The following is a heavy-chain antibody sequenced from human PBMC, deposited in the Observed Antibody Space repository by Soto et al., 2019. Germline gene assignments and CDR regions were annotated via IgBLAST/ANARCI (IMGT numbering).Heavy chain of an antibody. D-gene: IGHD3-10*01. Sequence: PSETLSLTCSVSAASVITTGYYWGWIRQPPGRGLEWIASIYSSGSAYYNSSLKSRAVISVDTSKNQFSLKMTSVAASDTAVFYCGKHQGNGYGNREYWSQETLVTVSS. J-gene: IGHJ4*02. CDR1: AASVITTGYY. CDR3: GKHQGNGYGNREY. V-gene: IGHV4-39*01. CDR2: IYSSGSA.